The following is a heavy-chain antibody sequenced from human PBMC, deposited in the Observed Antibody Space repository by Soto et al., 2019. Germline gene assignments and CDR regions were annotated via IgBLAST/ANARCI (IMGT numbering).Heavy chain of an antibody. CDR2: ISSSSSTI. D-gene: IGHD6-6*01. J-gene: IGHJ4*02. V-gene: IGHV3-48*01. CDR1: WFNFGGHG. Sequence: GFLRLRKGALWFNFGGHGVNRVRQAPGKGLEWVSYISSSSSTIYYADSVKGRFTISRDNAKNSLYLQMNSLRAEDTAVYDCERVGGEGSSTAYWGQGTLVTVSS. CDR3: ERVGGEGSSTAY.